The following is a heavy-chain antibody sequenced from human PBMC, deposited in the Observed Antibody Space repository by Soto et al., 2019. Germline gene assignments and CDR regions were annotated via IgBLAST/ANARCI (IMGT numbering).Heavy chain of an antibody. CDR2: ISSSSSTI. V-gene: IGHV3-48*02. J-gene: IGHJ4*02. Sequence: PGGSLRLSCAASGFTFSSYSMNWVRQAPGKGLEWVSYISSSSSTIYCADSVKGRFTISRDNAKNSLYLQMNSLRDEDTAVYYCARDGSYGDYDPYFDYWGQGTLVTVSS. CDR1: GFTFSSYS. D-gene: IGHD4-17*01. CDR3: ARDGSYGDYDPYFDY.